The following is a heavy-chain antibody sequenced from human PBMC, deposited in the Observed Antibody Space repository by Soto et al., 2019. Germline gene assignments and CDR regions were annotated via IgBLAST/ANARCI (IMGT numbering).Heavy chain of an antibody. V-gene: IGHV4-59*01. D-gene: IGHD2-15*01. Sequence: SETLSLTCSVSGGSISSYYWGWIRQPPGKGLEWIGYIYYSGSTNYNPSLKSRVTISVDTSKSQFSLKLSSVTAADTAVYYCASGDSCYSRYCYFDYWGQGTLVTVSS. J-gene: IGHJ4*02. CDR1: GGSISSYY. CDR3: ASGDSCYSRYCYFDY. CDR2: IYYSGST.